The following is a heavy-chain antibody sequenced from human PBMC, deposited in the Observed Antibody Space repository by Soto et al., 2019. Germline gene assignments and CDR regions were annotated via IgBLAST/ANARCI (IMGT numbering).Heavy chain of an antibody. V-gene: IGHV3-30-3*01. CDR1: GFTFSSYA. J-gene: IGHJ4*02. Sequence: QVQLVESGGGVVQPGRSLRLSCAASGFTFSSYAMHWVRQAPGKGLEWVAVISYDGSNKYYADSVKGRFTISRDNSKNTLYLQMNSLRAEDTAVYYCECAATHYYFDYWGQGTLVTVSS. CDR2: ISYDGSNK. D-gene: IGHD2-15*01. CDR3: ECAATHYYFDY.